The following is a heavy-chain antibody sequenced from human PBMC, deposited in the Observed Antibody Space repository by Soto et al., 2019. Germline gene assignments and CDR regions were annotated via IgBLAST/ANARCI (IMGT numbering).Heavy chain of an antibody. CDR2: INPNSGGT. D-gene: IGHD1-7*01. J-gene: IGHJ6*02. CDR3: ARKLELRGSYYYYYDMDV. V-gene: IGHV1-2*02. Sequence: GASVKVSCKASGYTFTDYYMHWVRQAPGQGLEWMGWINPNSGGTNYAQKFQGRVTMTRDTYISTAYMELSRLGSDDTAVYYCARKLELRGSYYYYYDMDVWGQGTTVTVSS. CDR1: GYTFTDYY.